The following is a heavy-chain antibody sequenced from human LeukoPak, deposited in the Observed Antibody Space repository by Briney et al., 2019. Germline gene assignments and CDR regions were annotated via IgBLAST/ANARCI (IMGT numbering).Heavy chain of an antibody. CDR1: GYTFTSYD. Sequence: ASVKVSCKASGYTFTSYDINWVRQATGQGLEWMGWMNPNSGNTGYAQKFQGRVTITADKSTSTAYMELSSLRSEDTAVYYCAKEYYYDSSGYYSYFDYWGQGTLVTVSS. CDR3: AKEYYYDSSGYYSYFDY. J-gene: IGHJ4*02. CDR2: MNPNSGNT. V-gene: IGHV1-8*01. D-gene: IGHD3-22*01.